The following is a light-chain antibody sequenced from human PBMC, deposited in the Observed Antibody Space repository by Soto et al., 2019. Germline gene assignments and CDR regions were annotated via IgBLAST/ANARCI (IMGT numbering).Light chain of an antibody. CDR3: NSYTSKSTGV. J-gene: IGLJ1*01. V-gene: IGLV2-14*01. CDR2: EVS. Sequence: QSALTQPASVSGSPGQSITISCTGTSSDVGGYNYVSWYQQHPGKAPKLIIYEVSNRPSGVSNRFYGSKSGNTASLTISGLQAEDEAEYYCNSYTSKSTGVFGTGTKLTVL. CDR1: SSDVGGYNY.